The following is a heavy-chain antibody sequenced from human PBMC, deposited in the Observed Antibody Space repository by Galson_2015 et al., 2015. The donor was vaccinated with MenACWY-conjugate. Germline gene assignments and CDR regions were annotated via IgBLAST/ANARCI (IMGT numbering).Heavy chain of an antibody. D-gene: IGHD3-10*01. J-gene: IGHJ3*02. CDR3: ARGGSYEGYAFDI. V-gene: IGHV3-53*01. Sequence: SLRLSCAASGFPVSSNYMNWVRQAPGKGLEWVSVIYSGGSTDYADSVKGRFTISRDNPKNTSYLRMNGLRVEDTAVYYCARGGSYEGYAFDIWGQGTMVTV. CDR1: GFPVSSNY. CDR2: IYSGGST.